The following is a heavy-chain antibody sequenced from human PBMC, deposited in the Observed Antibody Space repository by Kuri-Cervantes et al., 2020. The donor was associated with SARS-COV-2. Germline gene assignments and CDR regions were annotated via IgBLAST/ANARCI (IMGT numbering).Heavy chain of an antibody. D-gene: IGHD3-3*01. J-gene: IGHJ4*02. CDR1: GFIFSDYY. Sequence: GGSLRLSCTASGFIFSDYYMTWIRQAPGKGLEWVSNIGPSGTTKYYADSVKGRFTISRDNAKNSLYLQMSSLRAEDTAVYYCARHPSTYYDFWSGYLDYWGQGTLVTVSS. CDR3: ARHPSTYYDFWSGYLDY. V-gene: IGHV3-11*01. CDR2: IGPSGTTK.